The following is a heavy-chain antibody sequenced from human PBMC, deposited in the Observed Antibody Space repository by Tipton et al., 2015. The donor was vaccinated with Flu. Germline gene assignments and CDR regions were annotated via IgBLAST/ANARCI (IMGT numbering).Heavy chain of an antibody. Sequence: TLSLTCTVSGGSMSSYYWSWIRQPAGKGLEWIGRIYTSGSAIHNPSLKSRVTMSVDTSKNQFSLKLRSVTAADTAVYYCARDRGDNAEYFQHWGQGTLVTVSS. V-gene: IGHV4-4*07. CDR1: GGSMSSYY. CDR2: IYTSGSA. CDR3: ARDRGDNAEYFQH. D-gene: IGHD4-17*01. J-gene: IGHJ1*01.